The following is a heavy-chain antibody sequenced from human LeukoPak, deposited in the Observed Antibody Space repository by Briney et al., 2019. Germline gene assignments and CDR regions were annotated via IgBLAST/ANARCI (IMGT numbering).Heavy chain of an antibody. CDR2: IRSSGDST. D-gene: IGHD6-19*01. CDR1: GFTFATYT. Sequence: GGSLRLSCAASGFTFATYTMSWVRQIPGKGLEWVSAIRSSGDSTYYADSAKGRFTISRGNSKNTLYLQMNSLRAEDTAVYYCAKGGAVTGTMYFQYWGQGTLVTVSS. V-gene: IGHV3-23*01. CDR3: AKGGAVTGTMYFQY. J-gene: IGHJ1*01.